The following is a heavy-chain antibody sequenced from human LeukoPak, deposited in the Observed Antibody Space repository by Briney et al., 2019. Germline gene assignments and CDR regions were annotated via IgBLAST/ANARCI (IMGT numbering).Heavy chain of an antibody. CDR3: ARDIGYSSSWLEKYFQH. D-gene: IGHD6-13*01. J-gene: IGHJ1*01. V-gene: IGHV1-18*01. CDR2: ISGYNGNT. Sequence: ASVKVSCKASGYNFIGYGITWVRQAPGQGLEWMGRISGYNGNTKYAKKFQGRVTMTRDTSTNTAYMELRSLRYDDTAVYYCARDIGYSSSWLEKYFQHWGQGTLVTVSS. CDR1: GYNFIGYG.